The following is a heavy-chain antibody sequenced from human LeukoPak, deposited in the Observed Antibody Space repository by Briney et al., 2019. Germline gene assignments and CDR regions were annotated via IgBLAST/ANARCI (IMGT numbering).Heavy chain of an antibody. CDR1: GFTFSSYG. CDR3: AKTLLPLGPRSFSQVGY. J-gene: IGHJ4*02. D-gene: IGHD3-16*01. CDR2: IRYDGSNK. Sequence: GGSLRLSCAASGFTFSSYGMHWVRQAPGKGLEGVAFIRYDGSNKYYADSVKGRFTISRDNSKNTLYLQMNSLRAEDTAVYYCAKTLLPLGPRSFSQVGYWGQGTLVTVSS. V-gene: IGHV3-30*02.